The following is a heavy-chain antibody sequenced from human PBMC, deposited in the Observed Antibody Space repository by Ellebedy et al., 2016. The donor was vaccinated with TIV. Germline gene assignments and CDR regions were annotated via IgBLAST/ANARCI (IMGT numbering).Heavy chain of an antibody. CDR3: TTEYYLDN. Sequence: GGSLRLSCAASGFTFSSAWMSWVRQAPGKGLEWVGRIKRKSDGETTDYTAPVKGRFTISRDDSKNTLYLQMNSLKTEDTAMYFCTTEYYLDNWGQGTLVTVSS. D-gene: IGHD3-10*01. CDR1: GFTFSSAW. J-gene: IGHJ4*02. V-gene: IGHV3-15*01. CDR2: IKRKSDGETT.